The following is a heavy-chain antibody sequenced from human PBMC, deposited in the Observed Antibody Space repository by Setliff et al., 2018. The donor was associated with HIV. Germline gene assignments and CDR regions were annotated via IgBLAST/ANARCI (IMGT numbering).Heavy chain of an antibody. Sequence: GGSLRLSCVASGFMFSSHGMHWVRQAPGKGLECLAFIRADGINKYHADSVKGRFTISRDNSKNTLYLEMNNLRTEDTAVYYCAKGGQLWFSYFDYWGQGTLVTVSS. J-gene: IGHJ4*02. CDR3: AKGGQLWFSYFDY. D-gene: IGHD5-18*01. CDR1: GFMFSSHG. V-gene: IGHV3-30*02. CDR2: IRADGINK.